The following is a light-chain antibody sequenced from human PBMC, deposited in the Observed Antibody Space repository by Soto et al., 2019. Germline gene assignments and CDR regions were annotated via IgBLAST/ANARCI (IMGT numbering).Light chain of an antibody. CDR2: GAS. J-gene: IGKJ1*01. CDR3: QQYGSSPGT. Sequence: EIVMTQSPATLSVSPGERATLSCRASQSVYNNLAWYQQKPGQAPRLLIYGASTRATGIPARFSGSGSGTEFTLTISSLQSEDFAIYFCQQYGSSPGTFGQGTKVEI. V-gene: IGKV3-15*01. CDR1: QSVYNN.